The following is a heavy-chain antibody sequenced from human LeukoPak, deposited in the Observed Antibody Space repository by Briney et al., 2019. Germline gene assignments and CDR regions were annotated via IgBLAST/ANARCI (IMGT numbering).Heavy chain of an antibody. J-gene: IGHJ4*01. CDR2: VTGSGTTK. CDR1: GFSFSTYS. D-gene: IGHD6-6*01. V-gene: IGHV3-21*06. CDR3: ARERQLVTDY. Sequence: KPGGSLRLSCVPSGFSFSTYSMNWVRQAPGKGLEWVSSVTGSGTTKYYADSVKGRFIISRDNAKNSLYLQMNSLRAEDTAVYFCARERQLVTDYWGPGTLVTVSS.